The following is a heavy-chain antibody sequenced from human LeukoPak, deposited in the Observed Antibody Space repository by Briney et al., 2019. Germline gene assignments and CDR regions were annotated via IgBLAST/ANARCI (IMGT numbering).Heavy chain of an antibody. J-gene: IGHJ4*02. D-gene: IGHD5-18*01. V-gene: IGHV4-31*03. CDR1: GGSISSGGYY. CDR3: ARGYSYGSPFDY. Sequence: TLSLTCTVSGGSISSGGYYWSWIRQHPGKGLEWIGYIYYSGSTYYNPSLKSRVTISVDTSKNQFSLKLSSVTAADTAVYYCARGYSYGSPFDYWGQGTLVTVSS. CDR2: IYYSGST.